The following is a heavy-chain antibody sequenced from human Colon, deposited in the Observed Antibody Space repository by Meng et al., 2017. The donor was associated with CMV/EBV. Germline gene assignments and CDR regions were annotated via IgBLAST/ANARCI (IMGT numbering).Heavy chain of an antibody. J-gene: IGHJ5*02. Sequence: FTFTDLYLHSLRLPPCTRLHCVARIRNKAHSYPTDYGASVKGRFTISRDGSKSSLYLQMHRLKADDTAVYYCARVYCDGDCHAPLDPWGQGTLVTVSS. CDR3: ARVYCDGDCHAPLDP. CDR1: FTFTDLY. D-gene: IGHD2-21*02. CDR2: IRNKAHSYPT. V-gene: IGHV3-72*01.